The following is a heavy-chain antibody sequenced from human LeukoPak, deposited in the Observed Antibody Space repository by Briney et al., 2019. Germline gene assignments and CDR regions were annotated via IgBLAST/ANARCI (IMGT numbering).Heavy chain of an antibody. CDR2: ISVYNGNT. CDR3: ARDHASSCQLFDY. Sequence: ASVKVSCKASGYTFTSYGISWVRQAPGQGLEWMGWISVYNGNTHYGQKFQGRATMTTDTSTTTAYMELRSLRSDDTAMYYCARDHASSCQLFDYWGQGALVTVSS. D-gene: IGHD6-13*01. J-gene: IGHJ4*02. V-gene: IGHV1-18*01. CDR1: GYTFTSYG.